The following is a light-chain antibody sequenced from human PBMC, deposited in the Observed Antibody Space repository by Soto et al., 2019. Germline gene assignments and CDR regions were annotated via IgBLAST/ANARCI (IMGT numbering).Light chain of an antibody. J-gene: IGLJ2*01. CDR3: QTWGTGIVV. V-gene: IGLV4-69*01. Sequence: QLVLTQSPSASASLGASVKLTCTLSSEHSNYVIAWHQQQPEKGPRYLMKLNTDGSHSKGDGIPDRFSGSSSGAERYLTISSLQSDDEADYYCQTWGTGIVVFGGGTKLTVL. CDR1: SEHSNYV. CDR2: LNTDGSH.